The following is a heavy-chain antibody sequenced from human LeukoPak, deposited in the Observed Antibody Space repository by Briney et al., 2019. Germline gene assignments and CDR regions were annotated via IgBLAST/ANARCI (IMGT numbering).Heavy chain of an antibody. CDR1: GFTFSNAW. J-gene: IGHJ4*02. D-gene: IGHD3-22*01. CDR2: IKSKTDGGTT. Sequence: PGGSLRLSCAASGFTFSNAWMSWVRQAPGKGLEWVGRIKSKTDGGTTDYAAPVKGRFTISRDDSKNTLYLQMNSLKTEDTAVYYCTTDAAGDYDSSGPYYFDYWGQGTLDTVSS. CDR3: TTDAAGDYDSSGPYYFDY. V-gene: IGHV3-15*01.